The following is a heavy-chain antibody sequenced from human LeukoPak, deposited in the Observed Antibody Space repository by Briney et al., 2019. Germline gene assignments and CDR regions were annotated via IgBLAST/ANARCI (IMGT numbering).Heavy chain of an antibody. J-gene: IGHJ4*02. Sequence: PGVSLRLSCAASGFTFSSYSMNWVRQAPGKGLEWVSSIGSSSSYIYYADSVKGRFTISRDNAKNSLYLQMNSLRAEDTAVYYCARVPAAGTLDYWGQGTLVTVSS. CDR2: IGSSSSYI. D-gene: IGHD6-13*01. CDR3: ARVPAAGTLDY. V-gene: IGHV3-21*01. CDR1: GFTFSSYS.